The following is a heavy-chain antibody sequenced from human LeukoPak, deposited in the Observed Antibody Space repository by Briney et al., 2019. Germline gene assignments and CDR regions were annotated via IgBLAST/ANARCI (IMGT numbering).Heavy chain of an antibody. V-gene: IGHV3-64*01. D-gene: IGHD3-16*01. CDR1: GFTFSSYA. Sequence: PGGSLRLSCAASGFTFSSYAMHWVRQAPGKGLEYVSAISSNGGSTYYANSVKGRFTISRDNSKNTLYLQMGSLRAEDMAVYYCARGFGRYDAFDIWGQGTMVTVSS. CDR3: ARGFGRYDAFDI. CDR2: ISSNGGST. J-gene: IGHJ3*02.